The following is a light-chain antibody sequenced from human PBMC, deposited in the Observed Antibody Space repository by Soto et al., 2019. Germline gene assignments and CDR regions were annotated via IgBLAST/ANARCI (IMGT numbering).Light chain of an antibody. CDR3: QQSYSTQYT. J-gene: IGKJ2*01. Sequence: DIQMTQSPSSLSASVGDRVTITCRASQSISSYLNWYQQKPGKAPKLLIYAASSLQSGVPSRFRVSGSVRGLSLTISSLQPEDFATYYCQQSYSTQYTLGQGTKVDIK. CDR1: QSISSY. V-gene: IGKV1-39*01. CDR2: AAS.